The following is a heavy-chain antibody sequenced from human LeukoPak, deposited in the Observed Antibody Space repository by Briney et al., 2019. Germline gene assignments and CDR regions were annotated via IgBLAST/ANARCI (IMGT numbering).Heavy chain of an antibody. V-gene: IGHV3-74*01. CDR2: INSDESNT. Sequence: GGSLGLSCAASGFTFSNYLMHWVRQAPGKGLVWVSRINSDESNTNSYADSAKGRFTISRDSAKNTLYLQMTSLRAQDTAVYFCGRGGNGIDIWGQGTTVIVSS. J-gene: IGHJ3*02. CDR1: GFTFSNYL. CDR3: GRGGNGIDI. D-gene: IGHD2-8*01.